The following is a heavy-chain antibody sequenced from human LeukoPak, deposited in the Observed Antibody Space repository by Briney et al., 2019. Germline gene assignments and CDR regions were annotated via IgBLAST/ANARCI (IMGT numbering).Heavy chain of an antibody. J-gene: IGHJ5*02. CDR1: GGSIRSSTSY. D-gene: IGHD3-3*01. V-gene: IGHV4-39*01. CDR3: ARQEKFSSVFRSGPDRPLVKWFDP. CDR2: LYDSGNT. Sequence: PSETLSLTCIVSGGSIRSSTSYWGWIRQPPGKGLQWIGSLYDSGNTYYNPSLKSRVTISVDTSNNQFSLKVNSVTAADTAVYYCARQEKFSSVFRSGPDRPLVKWFDPWGQGTLVTVSS.